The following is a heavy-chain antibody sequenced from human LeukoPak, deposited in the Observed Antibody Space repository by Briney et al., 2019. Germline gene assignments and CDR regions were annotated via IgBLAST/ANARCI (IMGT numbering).Heavy chain of an antibody. J-gene: IGHJ4*02. CDR1: RFIFSSYE. CDR3: ASLYDTSGRDY. CDR2: IGTGGSPI. Sequence: GGSLRLSCAASRFIFSSYEMNWVRQAPGKGLEWVSYIGTGGSPIYYADSVKGRFTVSRDNAKNSVYLQMNSLRAEDTAVYYCASLYDTSGRDYWGQGTLVTVSS. D-gene: IGHD3-22*01. V-gene: IGHV3-48*03.